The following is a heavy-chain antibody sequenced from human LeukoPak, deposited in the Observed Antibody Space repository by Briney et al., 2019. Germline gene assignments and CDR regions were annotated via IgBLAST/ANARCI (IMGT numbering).Heavy chain of an antibody. V-gene: IGHV4-39*07. CDR2: IYYSGRA. CDR1: GGSLSSSSYY. D-gene: IGHD5-18*01. Sequence: RASETLSLTCTVSGGSLSSSSYYWGWIRQSPGKGLEWIGSIYYSGRAYYNPSLKSRVTISVDTSKSQFSLKLSSVTAADTAVYYCARDRGGYSYGPFDYWGQGIPVTVSS. J-gene: IGHJ4*02. CDR3: ARDRGGYSYGPFDY.